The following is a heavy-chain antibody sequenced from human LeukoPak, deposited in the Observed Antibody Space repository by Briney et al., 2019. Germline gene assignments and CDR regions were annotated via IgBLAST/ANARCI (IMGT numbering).Heavy chain of an antibody. Sequence: ASVKVSCKASGFTFTSSAMQWVRQARGQRLEWIGWIVVGSGNTNYAQKFQERVTITRDMSTSTAYMELSRLRYEDTAVYYCAAHYYDIRTAAFDIWGQGTMVTVSA. D-gene: IGHD3-22*01. J-gene: IGHJ3*02. V-gene: IGHV1-58*02. CDR3: AAHYYDIRTAAFDI. CDR2: IVVGSGNT. CDR1: GFTFTSSA.